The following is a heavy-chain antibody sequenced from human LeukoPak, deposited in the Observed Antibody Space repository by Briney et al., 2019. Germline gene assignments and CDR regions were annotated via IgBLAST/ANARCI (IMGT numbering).Heavy chain of an antibody. V-gene: IGHV1-2*02. CDR3: ARVMPLEGSGSDTLDY. J-gene: IGHJ4*01. CDR1: GYTFTDYY. CDR2: INPHSGGT. D-gene: IGHD3-10*01. Sequence: GASVKVSCKASGYTFTDYYMHWVRQAPGQGLEWMGWINPHSGGTKYAQKFQGRVTMSRDTSISTAYMELSRLRSDDTAVYYCARVMPLEGSGSDTLDYWGQGTLVTVSS.